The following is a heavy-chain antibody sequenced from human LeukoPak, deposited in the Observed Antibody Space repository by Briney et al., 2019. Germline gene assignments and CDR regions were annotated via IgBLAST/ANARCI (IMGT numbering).Heavy chain of an antibody. V-gene: IGHV4-59*01. CDR2: IYYSGST. CDR1: GGSISSYY. J-gene: IGHJ4*02. CDR3: ARAPGGYDYVWGSYRYAPFDY. Sequence: SETLSLTCTVSGGSISSYYWSWIRQPPGKGLEWIGYIYYSGSTNYNPSLKSRVTISVHTSKNQFSLKLSSVTAADTAVYYCARAPGGYDYVWGSYRYAPFDYWGQGTLVTVSS. D-gene: IGHD3-16*02.